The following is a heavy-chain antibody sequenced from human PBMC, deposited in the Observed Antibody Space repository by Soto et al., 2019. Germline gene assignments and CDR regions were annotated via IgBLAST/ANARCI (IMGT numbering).Heavy chain of an antibody. CDR3: ARVISSRDEYFDY. Sequence: SETLSLTCTVSGGSISSYYWGWIRQPAGKGLEWIGRIYTSGSTNYNPSLKSRVTMSVDTSKNQFSLKLSSVTAADTAVYYCARVISSRDEYFDYWGQGTVVTVSS. V-gene: IGHV4-4*07. J-gene: IGHJ4*02. CDR1: GGSISSYY. CDR2: IYTSGST. D-gene: IGHD2-2*01.